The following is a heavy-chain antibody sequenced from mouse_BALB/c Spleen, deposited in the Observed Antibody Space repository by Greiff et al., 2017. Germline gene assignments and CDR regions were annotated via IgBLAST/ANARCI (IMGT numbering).Heavy chain of an antibody. V-gene: IGHV5-6-5*01. CDR1: GFTFSSYA. CDR2: ISSGGST. D-gene: IGHD2-10*02. CDR3: AREGYGNYVDY. Sequence: EVKLQESGGGLVKPGGSLKLSCAASGFTFSSYAMSWVRQTPEKRLEWVASISSGGSTYYPDSVKGRFTISRDNARNILYLQMSSLRSEDTAMYYCAREGYGNYVDYWGQGTTLTVSS. J-gene: IGHJ2*01.